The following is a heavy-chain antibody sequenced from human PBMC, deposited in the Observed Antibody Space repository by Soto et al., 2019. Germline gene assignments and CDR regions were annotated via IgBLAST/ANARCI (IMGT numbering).Heavy chain of an antibody. Sequence: QVQLQQWGAGLLKPSETLSLTCAVYGGSFSGYYWSWIRQPPGKGLEWIGKINHSGSTNYNPSLRGQITISVDASKNQFSLKLSSVTAAGTAVYDFARGGRFRLLWPFDPWGQGTLVTVSS. V-gene: IGHV4-34*01. J-gene: IGHJ5*02. CDR1: GGSFSGYY. D-gene: IGHD2-21*01. CDR2: INHSGST. CDR3: ARGGRFRLLWPFDP.